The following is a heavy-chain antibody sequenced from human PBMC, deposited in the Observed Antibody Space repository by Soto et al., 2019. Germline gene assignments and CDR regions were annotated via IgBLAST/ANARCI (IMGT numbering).Heavy chain of an antibody. CDR2: INPNCGGT. CDR1: GYTFTGYY. Sequence: QVQLVQSGAQVKKPGASVKVSCKASGYTFTGYYMHWVRQAPGQGLEWMGWINPNCGGTHYAQKLQGRVTMTRDPSISTAYMELSSLRSDDTAVYYCAREEMATTTCYYYGMDLWGQGTTVTVSS. D-gene: IGHD5-12*01. CDR3: AREEMATTTCYYYGMDL. J-gene: IGHJ6*02. V-gene: IGHV1-2*02.